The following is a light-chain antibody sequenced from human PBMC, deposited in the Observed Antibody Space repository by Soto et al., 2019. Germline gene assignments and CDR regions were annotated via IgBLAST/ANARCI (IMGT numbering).Light chain of an antibody. CDR2: EVS. Sequence: QSALTQPPSASGSPGQSVTISCTGTSSDVGGYNYVSWYQHHPGKAPQLMIYEVSRRPSGVPDRFSGSKSGSTASLTVSGLQAEDEADYYCSSYAGSNSGVFGGGTKLTVL. J-gene: IGLJ3*02. V-gene: IGLV2-8*01. CDR1: SSDVGGYNY. CDR3: SSYAGSNSGV.